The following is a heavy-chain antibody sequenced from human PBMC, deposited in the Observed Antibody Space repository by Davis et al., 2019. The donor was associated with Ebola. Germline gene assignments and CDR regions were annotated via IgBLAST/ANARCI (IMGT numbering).Heavy chain of an antibody. CDR3: ARGSSSVADY. V-gene: IGHV4-31*03. D-gene: IGHD6-13*01. CDR1: GGSISSGGYY. Sequence: MPSETLSLTCTVSGGSISSGGYYWSWIRQHPGKGLEWIGYIYYSGSTYYNPSLKSRVTISVDTSKNQLSLKLISVTAADTAVYYCARGSSSVADYWGQGTLVTVSS. CDR2: IYYSGST. J-gene: IGHJ4*02.